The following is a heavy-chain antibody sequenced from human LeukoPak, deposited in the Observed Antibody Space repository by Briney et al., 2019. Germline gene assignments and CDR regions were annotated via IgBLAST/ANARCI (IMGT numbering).Heavy chain of an antibody. V-gene: IGHV3-23*01. CDR3: AKSPPFPIVVVPAATTYFDY. Sequence: PGGSLRLSCAASGFTFSSYAMSSVRQAPGKGLEWVSAISGSGGSTYYADSVKGRFTISRDNSKNTLYLQMNSLRAEDTAVYYCAKSPPFPIVVVPAATTYFDYWGQGTLVTV. CDR2: ISGSGGST. D-gene: IGHD2-2*01. CDR1: GFTFSSYA. J-gene: IGHJ4*02.